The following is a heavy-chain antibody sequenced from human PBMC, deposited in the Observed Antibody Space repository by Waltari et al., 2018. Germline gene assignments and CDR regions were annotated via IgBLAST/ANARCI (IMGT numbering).Heavy chain of an antibody. CDR3: ARRTGAGGTLDY. CDR2: VSWDDDQ. D-gene: IGHD1-26*01. J-gene: IGHJ4*02. Sequence: QITLQESGPTLVKPTETLTLTCTFSGFSLIPSGVGVGWIRQPPGKALEWLAIVSWDDDQRYSPSLRTRLTITKDTSINQVVLTVTNVDPVDTATYYCARRTGAGGTLDYWGQGILVTVSS. V-gene: IGHV2-5*02. CDR1: GFSLIPSGVG.